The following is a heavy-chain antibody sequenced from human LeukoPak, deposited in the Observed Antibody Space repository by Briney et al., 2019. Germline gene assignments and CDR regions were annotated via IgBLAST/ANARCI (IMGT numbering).Heavy chain of an antibody. J-gene: IGHJ4*02. CDR3: ARAGSHWHYVY. CDR2: IKQDGSER. V-gene: IGHV3-7*01. D-gene: IGHD3-10*01. Sequence: GGSLRLSCAASGFTFSGFSMSWGRQSPTKGLEWVANIKQDGSERYYVDSVKGRFTTSRDNAKNSLSLQMNNLRVEDTAVYYCARAGSHWHYVYWGQGTVVTVSS. CDR1: GFTFSGFS.